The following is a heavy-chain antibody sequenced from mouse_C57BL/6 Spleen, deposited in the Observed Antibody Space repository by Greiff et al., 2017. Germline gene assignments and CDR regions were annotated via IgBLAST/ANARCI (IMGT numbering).Heavy chain of an antibody. J-gene: IGHJ3*01. Sequence: QVQLQQPGAELVMPGASVKLSCKASGYTFTSYWMHWVKQRPGQGLEWIGEIDPSDSYTNYNQKFKGKSTLTVDKSSSTAYMQLSSLTSEYSAVYYCARGHGSSSWFAYWGQGTLVTVSA. V-gene: IGHV1-69*01. D-gene: IGHD1-1*01. CDR1: GYTFTSYW. CDR2: IDPSDSYT. CDR3: ARGHGSSSWFAY.